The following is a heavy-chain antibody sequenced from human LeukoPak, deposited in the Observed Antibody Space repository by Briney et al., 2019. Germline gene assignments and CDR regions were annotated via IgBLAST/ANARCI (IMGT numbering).Heavy chain of an antibody. Sequence: PGGSLRLSCAASGFTFISYSINWVRQAPGKGLEWVSSISTNSHYIYYADSVKGRFTISRDNAKNSLYLQMHSLRAEDTAVYYCSYSGNYYDYFDYWGQGTLVTVSS. V-gene: IGHV3-21*01. J-gene: IGHJ4*02. CDR3: SYSGNYYDYFDY. CDR1: GFTFISYS. CDR2: ISTNSHYI. D-gene: IGHD1-26*01.